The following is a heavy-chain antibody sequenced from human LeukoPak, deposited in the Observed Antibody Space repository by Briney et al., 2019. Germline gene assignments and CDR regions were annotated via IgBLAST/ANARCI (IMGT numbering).Heavy chain of an antibody. J-gene: IGHJ4*02. Sequence: GGSLRLSCAASGFTFSSSAMNWVRQAPGKGLEWVSTISGSGDRTYYADSVKGRFTISRDNSKNTLFLQMNSLRAEDTAVYYCAKGYYGSGSCGWFDYWGQGTLVTVSS. CDR2: ISGSGDRT. V-gene: IGHV3-23*01. D-gene: IGHD3-10*01. CDR3: AKGYYGSGSCGWFDY. CDR1: GFTFSSSA.